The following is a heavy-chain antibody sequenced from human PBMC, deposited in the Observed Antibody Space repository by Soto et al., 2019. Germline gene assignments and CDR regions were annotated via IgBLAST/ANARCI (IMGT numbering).Heavy chain of an antibody. CDR3: ARLAVADAFDI. CDR2: ISSSSSYI. V-gene: IGHV3-21*01. CDR1: GFTFSSYW. J-gene: IGHJ3*02. Sequence: GGSLRLSCAASGFTFSSYWMSWVRQAPGKGLEWVSSISSSSSYIYYADSVKGRFTISRDNAKNSLYLQMNSLRAEDTAVYYCARLAVADAFDIWGQGTMVTVSS. D-gene: IGHD6-19*01.